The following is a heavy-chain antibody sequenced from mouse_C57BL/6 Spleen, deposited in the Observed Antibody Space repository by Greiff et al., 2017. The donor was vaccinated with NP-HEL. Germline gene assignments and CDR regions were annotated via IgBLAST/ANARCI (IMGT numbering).Heavy chain of an antibody. CDR1: GYTFTSYW. J-gene: IGHJ4*01. CDR2: IYPGSGST. Sequence: VQLQQSGAELVKPGASVKMSCKASGYTFTSYWITWVKQRPGQGLEWIGDIYPGSGSTNYNEKFKSKATLTVDTSSSTAYMQLSSLTSEDSAVYYCAREGEDYAMDYWGQGTSVTVSS. CDR3: AREGEDYAMDY. V-gene: IGHV1-55*01.